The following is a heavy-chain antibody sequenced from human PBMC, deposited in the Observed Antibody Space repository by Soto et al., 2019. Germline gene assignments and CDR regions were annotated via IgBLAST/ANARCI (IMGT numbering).Heavy chain of an antibody. CDR1: GYPFTRHA. V-gene: IGHV1-3*01. D-gene: IGHD3-10*01. CDR2: IDAANGNT. CDR3: ARGVGSGTYYNQYNWFDP. J-gene: IGHJ5*02. Sequence: ASVKVSCKASGYPFTRHASHWVRQAPGQSLEWIGKIDAANGNTKYSQKLQGRVTMTTDTSTSTAYMELRSLRSDDTAVYYCARGVGSGTYYNQYNWFDPWGQGTLVTVSS.